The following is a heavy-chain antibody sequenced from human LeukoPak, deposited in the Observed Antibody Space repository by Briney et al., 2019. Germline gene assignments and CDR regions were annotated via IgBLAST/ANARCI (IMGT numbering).Heavy chain of an antibody. CDR2: INPNSGGT. CDR3: ARDAVDY. V-gene: IGHV1-2*02. J-gene: IGHJ4*02. CDR1: AYTFPDYY. Sequence: ASVKVSCKASAYTFPDYYMHWVRQAPGQGLEWMGWINPNSGGTNYAKKFQGRVTMTRETSISTASMELTRLTSNDTAVYYCARDAVDYWGQGTLVTVSS.